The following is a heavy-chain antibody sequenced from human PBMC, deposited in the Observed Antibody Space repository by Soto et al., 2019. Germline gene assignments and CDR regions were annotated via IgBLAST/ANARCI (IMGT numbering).Heavy chain of an antibody. D-gene: IGHD1-26*01. Sequence: GGSLRLSCAASGFTFSSYAMHWVRQAPGKGLEWVAVISYDGSNKYYADSVKGRFTISRDNSKNTLYLQMNSLRAEDTAVYYCARGNGLELYYYYYGMDVWGQGTTVTVSS. J-gene: IGHJ6*02. CDR3: ARGNGLELYYYYYGMDV. CDR2: ISYDGSNK. V-gene: IGHV3-30-3*01. CDR1: GFTFSSYA.